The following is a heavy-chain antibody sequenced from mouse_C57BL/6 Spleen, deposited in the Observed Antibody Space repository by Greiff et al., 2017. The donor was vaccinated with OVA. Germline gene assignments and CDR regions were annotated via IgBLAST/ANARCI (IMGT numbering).Heavy chain of an antibody. CDR2: IHPNSGST. CDR3: AREDDGYYDAY. Sequence: QVQLQQSGAELVKPGASVKLSCKASGYTFTSYWMHWVKQRPGQGLEWIGMIHPNSGSTNYNEKFKSKATLTVDKSSSTAYMQLSSLTSEDAAVYYCAREDDGYYDAYWGQGTLVTVSA. D-gene: IGHD2-3*01. V-gene: IGHV1-64*01. J-gene: IGHJ3*01. CDR1: GYTFTSYW.